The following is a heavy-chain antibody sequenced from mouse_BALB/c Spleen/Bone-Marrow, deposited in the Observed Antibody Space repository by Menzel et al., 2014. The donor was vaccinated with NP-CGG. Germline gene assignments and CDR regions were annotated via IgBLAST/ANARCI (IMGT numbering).Heavy chain of an antibody. CDR1: GSNIKDTY. J-gene: IGHJ4*01. CDR2: IDPANGNT. CDR3: AGASYYAMDY. Sequence: EVQLQQSGAELVKPGASVKLSCTASGSNIKDTYMHWVRQRPEQGLEWIGRIDPANGNTKYDPKFQGKATITADTSSNTAYLQLSSLTSEDTAVYYCAGASYYAMDYWGQGTSVTVSS. V-gene: IGHV14-3*02.